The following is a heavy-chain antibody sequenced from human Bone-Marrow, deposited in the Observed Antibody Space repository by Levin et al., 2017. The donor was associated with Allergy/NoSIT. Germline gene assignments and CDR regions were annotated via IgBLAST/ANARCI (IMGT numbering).Heavy chain of an antibody. J-gene: IGHJ6*02. CDR3: ARDSLTVDTAMVTTDYDDGMDG. Sequence: ASVNVSCKASGYTFTSYGISWVRQAPGQGLEGMGWISAYNGNTNYAQKLQGRVTMTTDTSTSTTYMELRSLRSDDTAVYYCARDSLTVDTAMVTTDYDDGMDGWGQGTTVTVSS. V-gene: IGHV1-18*01. D-gene: IGHD5-18*01. CDR1: GYTFTSYG. CDR2: ISAYNGNT.